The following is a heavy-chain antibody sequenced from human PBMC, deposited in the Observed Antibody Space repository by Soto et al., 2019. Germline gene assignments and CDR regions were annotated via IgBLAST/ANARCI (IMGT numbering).Heavy chain of an antibody. CDR1: GGTFSSYA. J-gene: IGHJ4*02. V-gene: IGHV1-69*13. CDR3: ARAGTYCTNGVCHPDF. D-gene: IGHD2-8*01. CDR2: IIPIFGTA. Sequence: GASVKVSCKASGGTFSSYAISWVRQAPGQGLEWMGGIIPIFGTANYAQKFRGRVTITADESTSTAYMELSSLRSEDTAVYYCARAGTYCTNGVCHPDFWGQGTLVTVSS.